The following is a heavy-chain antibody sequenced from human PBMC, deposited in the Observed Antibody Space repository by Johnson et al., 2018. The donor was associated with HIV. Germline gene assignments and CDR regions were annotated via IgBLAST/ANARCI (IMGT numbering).Heavy chain of an antibody. Sequence: VQLVESGGGLVQPGGSLRLSCAASGFTFSSYDMHWVRQATGKGLEWVSAIGTAGDTCYPGSVKGRFTISRDNAKNTLYLQMNSLRAEDTAVYYCAREGALLLWFGASPFDIWGQGTMVTVSS. CDR2: IGTAGDT. D-gene: IGHD3-10*01. J-gene: IGHJ3*02. CDR1: GFTFSSYD. V-gene: IGHV3-13*01. CDR3: AREGALLLWFGASPFDI.